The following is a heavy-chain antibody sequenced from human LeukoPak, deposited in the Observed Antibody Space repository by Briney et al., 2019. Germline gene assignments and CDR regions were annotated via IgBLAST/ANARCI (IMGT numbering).Heavy chain of an antibody. Sequence: GGSLRLSCAASGFTFRDYTMNWVRQAPGKGLEWVSAIDKSGTYIKYADSVKGRFTVSRDNAKNSVFLQMNSLRVGDTAVYFCAREVLIVVEPAANTVDYWGQGTRVTVSS. CDR2: IDKSGTYI. CDR3: AREVLIVVEPAANTVDY. V-gene: IGHV3-21*01. J-gene: IGHJ4*02. CDR1: GFTFRDYT. D-gene: IGHD2-15*01.